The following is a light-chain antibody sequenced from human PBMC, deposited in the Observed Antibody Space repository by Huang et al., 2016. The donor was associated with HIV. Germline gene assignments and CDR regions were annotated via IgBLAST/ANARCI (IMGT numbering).Light chain of an antibody. CDR3: QQYNRYST. V-gene: IGKV1-5*03. CDR2: KAS. CDR1: ENIVRW. Sequence: DIQMTQSPSTLSASVGDRVAITCRARENIVRWLAWYQQKSRKAPKLLIYKASLLQSGVPSRFSGSGSGTEFTLNISILQPDDFATYYCQQYNRYSTFGQGTKVEIK. J-gene: IGKJ1*01.